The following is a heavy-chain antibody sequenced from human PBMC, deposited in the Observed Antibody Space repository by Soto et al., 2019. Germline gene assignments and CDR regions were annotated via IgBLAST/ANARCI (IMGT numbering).Heavy chain of an antibody. D-gene: IGHD1-26*01. Sequence: ASVKVSCQASGYTFTSYAMHWVRQAPGQRLEWMGWINAGNGNTKYSQKFQGRVTITRDTSASTAYMELSSLRTEDKAGYYCARAYWELIGMDAWGQGTTVTVSS. V-gene: IGHV1-3*01. CDR3: ARAYWELIGMDA. J-gene: IGHJ6*02. CDR1: GYTFTSYA. CDR2: INAGNGNT.